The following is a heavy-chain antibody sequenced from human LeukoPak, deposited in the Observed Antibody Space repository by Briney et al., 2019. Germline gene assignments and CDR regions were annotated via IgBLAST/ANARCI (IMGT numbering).Heavy chain of an antibody. CDR1: GGSISTDNYY. CDR3: ARRVYRYDYVAT. V-gene: IGHV4-61*02. J-gene: IGHJ5*02. D-gene: IGHD3-16*01. CDR2: IYTSGTT. Sequence: SETLSLTCTVSGGSISTDNYYWSWIRQPAGKTLEWIGRIYTSGTTHYNPPLSSRVTISVDTSKNQFSLKLSSVTAADTAVYYCARRVYRYDYVATWGQGTLVTVSS.